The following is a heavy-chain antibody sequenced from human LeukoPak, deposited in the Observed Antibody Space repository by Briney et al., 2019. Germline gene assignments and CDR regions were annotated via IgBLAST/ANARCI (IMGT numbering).Heavy chain of an antibody. Sequence: SGFTFSSXXXXXVXXXPGXXXXXXXXXXXDXSNXXYADSVKGRFTISRDNSKNTLYLQMNSLRAEDTAVYYCARQSVARKTPIAAAGSEAHKIDYWGQGTLVTVSS. J-gene: IGHJ4*02. CDR1: GFTFSSXX. V-gene: IGHV3-30*01. CDR2: XXXDXSNX. D-gene: IGHD6-13*01. CDR3: ARQSVARKTPIAAAGSEAHKIDY.